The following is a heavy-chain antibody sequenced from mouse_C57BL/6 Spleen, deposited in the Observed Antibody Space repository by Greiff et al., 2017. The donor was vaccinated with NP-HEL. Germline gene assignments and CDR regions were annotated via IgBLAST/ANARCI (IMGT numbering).Heavy chain of an antibody. D-gene: IGHD2-3*01. CDR3: ARGYDGYYPAWFAY. J-gene: IGHJ3*01. CDR2: IHPSDSDT. CDR1: GYTFTSYW. V-gene: IGHV1-74*01. Sequence: QVQLKQPGAELVKPGASVKVSCKASGYTFTSYWMHWVKQRPGQGLEWIGRIHPSDSDTNYNQKFKSKATLTVDTSSSTAYMQLSSLTSEDSAVYYCARGYDGYYPAWFAYWGQGTLVTVSA.